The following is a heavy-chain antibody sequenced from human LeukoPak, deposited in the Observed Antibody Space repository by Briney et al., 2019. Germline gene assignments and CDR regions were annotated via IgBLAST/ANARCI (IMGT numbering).Heavy chain of an antibody. V-gene: IGHV4-30-4*08. CDR2: IFYIGST. CDR3: ARSSVVVSATPRFDP. J-gene: IGHJ5*02. D-gene: IGHD2-15*01. Sequence: SQTLSLTCTVSGGSISSGDYYCRWIRQPPGRGLEWLGYIFYIGSTYYNPSLKSRVSISVDTSKTQFSLKLSSVTAADTAVYYCARSSVVVSATPRFDPWGQGTLVTVSS. CDR1: GGSISSGDYY.